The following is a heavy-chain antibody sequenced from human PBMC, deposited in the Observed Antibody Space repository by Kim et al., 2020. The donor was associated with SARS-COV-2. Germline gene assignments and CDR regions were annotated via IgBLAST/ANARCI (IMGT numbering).Heavy chain of an antibody. CDR1: GGTFSSYA. CDR3: AKGRVAGTSYYYGMDV. CDR2: IIPIFGTA. D-gene: IGHD6-19*01. J-gene: IGHJ6*02. Sequence: SVKVSCKASGGTFSSYAISWVRQAPGQGLEWMGGIIPIFGTANYAQKFQGRVTITADESTSTAYMELSSLRSEDTAVYYCAKGRVAGTSYYYGMDVWGQGTTVTVSS. V-gene: IGHV1-69*13.